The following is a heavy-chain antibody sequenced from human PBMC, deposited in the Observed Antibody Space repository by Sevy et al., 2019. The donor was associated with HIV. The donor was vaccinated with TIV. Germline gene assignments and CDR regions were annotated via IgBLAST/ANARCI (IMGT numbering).Heavy chain of an antibody. CDR2: ISSSSSTI. J-gene: IGHJ4*02. V-gene: IGHV3-48*02. Sequence: GGSLRLSCAASGFTFSSYSMNWVRQAPGKGLEWVSYISSSSSTIYYADSVKGRFTISRDNAKNSLYLQMNSLRDEDTAVYYCARAGLIWFGELTSFDYWGKGTLVTVSS. CDR3: ARAGLIWFGELTSFDY. D-gene: IGHD3-10*01. CDR1: GFTFSSYS.